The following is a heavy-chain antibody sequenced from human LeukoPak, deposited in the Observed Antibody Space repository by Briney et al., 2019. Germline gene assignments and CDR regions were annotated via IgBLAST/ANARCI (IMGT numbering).Heavy chain of an antibody. CDR1: GFTFCSYG. CDR2: ISTNSVAT. V-gene: IGHV3-23*01. CDR3: AKGQSTIATRSFDS. D-gene: IGHD6-6*01. Sequence: PGGSLRLSSAASGFTFCSYGMIWVPQAPGKGLEWGSTISTNSVATYYSDPVKGRSTISRDNSKNTLFLQMNSLRAEDTAIYYCAKGQSTIATRSFDSWGQGTLVTVSS. J-gene: IGHJ4*02.